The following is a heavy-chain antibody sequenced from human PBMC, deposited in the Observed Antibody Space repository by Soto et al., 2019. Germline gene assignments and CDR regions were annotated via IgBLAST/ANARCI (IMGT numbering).Heavy chain of an antibody. D-gene: IGHD2-15*01. CDR3: ARGAGRGYCSGGSCYSPYYYYGMDV. CDR2: TYYRSKWYN. CDR1: GDSVSGNSAA. J-gene: IGHJ6*02. V-gene: IGHV6-1*01. Sequence: PSQTLSLTCAISGDSVSGNSAAWNWIRQSPSRGLEWLGRTYYRSKWYNDYAVSVKSRITINPDTSKNQFSLQLNSVTPEDTAVYYCARGAGRGYCSGGSCYSPYYYYGMDVWGQGTTVTVSS.